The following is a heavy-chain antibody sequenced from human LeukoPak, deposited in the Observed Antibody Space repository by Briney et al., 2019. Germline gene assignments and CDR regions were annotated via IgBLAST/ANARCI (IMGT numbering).Heavy chain of an antibody. Sequence: GGSLRLSCAASGFTFSDYYMSWIRQAPGKGLEWISYISSSGSTIYYADSVQGRFTMSRDDAKNSLYLQMNSLRAEDTAVYYCARDLFAYYYDNSGYYIFDYWGQGTLVTVSS. D-gene: IGHD3-22*01. CDR2: ISSSGSTI. CDR3: ARDLFAYYYDNSGYYIFDY. J-gene: IGHJ4*02. V-gene: IGHV3-11*04. CDR1: GFTFSDYY.